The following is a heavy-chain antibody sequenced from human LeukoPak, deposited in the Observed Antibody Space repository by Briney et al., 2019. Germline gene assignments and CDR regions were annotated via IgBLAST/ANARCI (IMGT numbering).Heavy chain of an antibody. J-gene: IGHJ5*02. Sequence: SETLSLTCTVSGGSISSYYWSWIRQPPGKGLEWIGYIYYSGRTNYNPSLKSRVTISVDTSKNQFSLKLSSVTAADTAVYYCARGRRRAMTTPNNWSDPWGQGTLVTVSS. V-gene: IGHV4-59*12. CDR2: IYYSGRT. D-gene: IGHD2-15*01. CDR1: GGSISSYY. CDR3: ARGRRRAMTTPNNWSDP.